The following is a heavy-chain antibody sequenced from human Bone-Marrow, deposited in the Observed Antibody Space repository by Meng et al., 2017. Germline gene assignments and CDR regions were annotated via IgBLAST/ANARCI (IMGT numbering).Heavy chain of an antibody. CDR3: ARDGLTMIRGVIID. CDR2: INPNSGDT. Sequence: GESLKISCKASGYTFTDYYIHWVRQAPGQGLEWMGWINPNSGDTSYAQKFQGRVTMTRDTSIGTAYVELSRLRSDDTAVYYCARDGLTMIRGVIIDWGQGTLVTVSS. V-gene: IGHV1-2*02. D-gene: IGHD3-10*01. J-gene: IGHJ4*02. CDR1: GYTFTDYY.